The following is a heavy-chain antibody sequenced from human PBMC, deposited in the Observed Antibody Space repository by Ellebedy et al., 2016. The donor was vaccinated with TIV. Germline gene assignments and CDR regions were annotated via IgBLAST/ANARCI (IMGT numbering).Heavy chain of an antibody. D-gene: IGHD1-1*01. CDR1: GFTFSTYW. CDR2: TKQDGSEK. CDR3: AREKSGHKWNDGFDS. Sequence: GESLKISCAASGFTFSTYWMGWVRQAAGKGLEWVANTKQDGSEKYYVDSVMGRFTISRDNAKNSLYLQMISLRAEDTAVYYCAREKSGHKWNDGFDSWGQGTLVTVSS. V-gene: IGHV3-7*01. J-gene: IGHJ4*02.